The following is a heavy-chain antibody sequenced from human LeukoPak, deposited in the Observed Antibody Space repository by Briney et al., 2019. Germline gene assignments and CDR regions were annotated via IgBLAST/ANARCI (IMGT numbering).Heavy chain of an antibody. CDR2: INAYDGHT. V-gene: IGHV1-18*01. J-gene: IGHJ4*02. CDR1: GYTFNNYG. Sequence: ASVKVSCKASGYTFNNYGLNWVRQAPGQGLEWMGWINAYDGHTNYAQKFQGRVTMTTDSSSTTAYLELRGLRSDDTAIYYCARRWGKVDPALAHGARFDYWGQGTLVTVSS. CDR3: ARRWGKVDPALAHGARFDY. D-gene: IGHD5-18*01.